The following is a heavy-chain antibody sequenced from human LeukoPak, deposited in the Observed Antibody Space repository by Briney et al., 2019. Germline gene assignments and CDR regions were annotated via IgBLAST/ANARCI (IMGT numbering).Heavy chain of an antibody. V-gene: IGHV1-2*04. CDR1: GYTITGYY. CDR2: INPNSGGT. D-gene: IGHD5-24*01. Sequence: ASMKVSCKASGYTITGYYMHWVRQAPGQGLEWMGWINPNSGGTNYAQKFQGWVTMTRDTSISTAYMELSRLRSDDTAVYYCARRENDAFDIWGQGTMVTVSS. J-gene: IGHJ3*02. CDR3: ARRENDAFDI.